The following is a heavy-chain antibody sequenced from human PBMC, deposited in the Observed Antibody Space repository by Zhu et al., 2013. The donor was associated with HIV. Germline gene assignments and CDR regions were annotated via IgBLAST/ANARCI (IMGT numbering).Heavy chain of an antibody. CDR3: ARDPTSRDWYAGYFDF. D-gene: IGHD6-19*01. CDR1: GGTFGSFA. CDR2: IIPILGAP. J-gene: IGHJ4*02. Sequence: QVQLVQSGAEVKKPGSSVRVSCKASGGTFGSFAISWVRQASGQGLECLGGIIPILGAPNYAQKFQGRVTITADESTSTAYMELSSLRSGDTAVYYCARDPTSRDWYAGYFDFWGQGTLVTVSS. V-gene: IGHV1-69*01.